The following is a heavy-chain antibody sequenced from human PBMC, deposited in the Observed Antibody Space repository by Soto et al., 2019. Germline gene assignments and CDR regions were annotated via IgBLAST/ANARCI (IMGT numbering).Heavy chain of an antibody. Sequence: GGSLRLSCAASGFTFNNYALNWVRQAPGKGLEWVSSISGTGGSTFYAGSAKGRFTISRDNSKNTLFLKMTSLRAEDTAVYYCGKGNSKWGTGDAFDIWGQGTMVTVSS. V-gene: IGHV3-23*01. CDR1: GFTFNNYA. CDR2: ISGTGGST. J-gene: IGHJ3*02. CDR3: GKGNSKWGTGDAFDI. D-gene: IGHD7-27*01.